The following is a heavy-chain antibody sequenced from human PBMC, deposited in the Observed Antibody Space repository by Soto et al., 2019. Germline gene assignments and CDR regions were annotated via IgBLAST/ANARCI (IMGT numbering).Heavy chain of an antibody. J-gene: IGHJ4*02. CDR3: AKDRDVVVVAATRFDY. CDR1: GFTFSSYG. Sequence: LSLTCAASGFTFSSYGMHWVRQAPGKGLEWVAVISYDGSNKYYADSVKGRFTISRDNSKNTLYLQMNSLRAEDTAVYYCAKDRDVVVVAATRFDYWGQGTLVTVSS. V-gene: IGHV3-30*18. CDR2: ISYDGSNK. D-gene: IGHD2-15*01.